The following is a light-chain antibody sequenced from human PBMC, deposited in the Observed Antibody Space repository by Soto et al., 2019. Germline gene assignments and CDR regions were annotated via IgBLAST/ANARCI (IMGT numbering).Light chain of an antibody. CDR3: QEDGSSPLT. CDR1: QSVSSSF. Sequence: EIVLTQSPGTLSLSPGEGATLSCRASQSVSSSFLAWYQQKPGQAPRLLIYGASSSATGIPDRFSRSGSGTAFSLTISGLEPEDVAVYDGQEDGSSPLTFGGGTMVEIK. V-gene: IGKV3-20*01. J-gene: IGKJ4*01. CDR2: GAS.